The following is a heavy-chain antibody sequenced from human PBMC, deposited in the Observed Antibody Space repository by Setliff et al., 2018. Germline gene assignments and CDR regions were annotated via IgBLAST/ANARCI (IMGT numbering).Heavy chain of an antibody. CDR1: GFSLNTTGEG. J-gene: IGHJ5*02. CDR3: ALRRGNEWHLVRWFDP. V-gene: IGHV2-5*02. D-gene: IGHD6-6*01. CDR2: VYWDGDQ. Sequence: SGPTLVNPTQTLTLTCTFSGFSLNTTGEGVGWIRQPPGKALEWLALVYWDGDQRYSPSLNSRLCITKDSSKSQVFLTMANMDPVDTATYYCALRRGNEWHLVRWFDPWGPGIQVTVSS.